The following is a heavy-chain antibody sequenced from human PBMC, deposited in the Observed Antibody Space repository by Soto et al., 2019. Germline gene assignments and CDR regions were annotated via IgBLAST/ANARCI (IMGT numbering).Heavy chain of an antibody. CDR1: GGYVTTGGCY. D-gene: IGHD2-21*02. CDR2: IYYSGRT. CDR3: ARQRTTVVTQAYFDH. J-gene: IGHJ5*02. V-gene: IGHV4-39*01. Sequence: SVTQSLTYKVSGGYVTTGGCYLTWISQPPGKGLEWIGSIYYSGRTYYNPSFKSRVTISIDTSKNQFSLKLSSVTATDTAVYYCARQRTTVVTQAYFDHWGQGALVTLSS.